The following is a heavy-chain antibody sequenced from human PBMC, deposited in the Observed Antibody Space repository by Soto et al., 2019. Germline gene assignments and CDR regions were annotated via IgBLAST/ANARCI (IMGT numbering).Heavy chain of an antibody. Sequence: ASVKVSCKASGGTFSSYAISWVRQAPGQGLEWMGGIIPIFGTANYAQKFQGRVTITADKSTSTAYMELSSLRSEETAVYYCARWTHCSGGSCEASFDYWGQGTLVTVSS. CDR1: GGTFSSYA. J-gene: IGHJ4*02. D-gene: IGHD2-15*01. CDR3: ARWTHCSGGSCEASFDY. V-gene: IGHV1-69*06. CDR2: IIPIFGTA.